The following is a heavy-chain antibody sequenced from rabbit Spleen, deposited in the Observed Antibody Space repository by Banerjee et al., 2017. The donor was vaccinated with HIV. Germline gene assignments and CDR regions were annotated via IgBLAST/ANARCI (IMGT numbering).Heavy chain of an antibody. CDR1: GFPFSNKAV. CDR3: ARDLVAVIGWNFNL. J-gene: IGHJ4*01. CDR2: IAAGSGGTT. V-gene: IGHV1S45*01. D-gene: IGHD4-2*01. Sequence: QEQLTETGGGLVQPGGSLTLSCKASGFPFSNKAVMCWVRQAPGKGLEWIACIAAGSGGTTYYASWAKGRFTMSRTSSTTVTLQMTSLTAADTATYFCARDLVAVIGWNFNLWGPGILVTVS.